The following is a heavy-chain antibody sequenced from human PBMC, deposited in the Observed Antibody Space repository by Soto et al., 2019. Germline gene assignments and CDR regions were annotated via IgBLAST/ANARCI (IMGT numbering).Heavy chain of an antibody. CDR1: GFTFSSYA. D-gene: IGHD3-22*01. V-gene: IGHV3-30-3*01. J-gene: IGHJ4*02. CDR2: ISYDGSNK. Sequence: QVQLVESWGGVVQPGRSLRLSCAASGFTFSSYAMHWVRQAPGKGLEWVAVISYDGSNKYYADSVKGRFTISRDNSKNTLYLQMNSLRAEDTAVYYCARDIGGNYYDSSGPYYWGQGTLVTVSS. CDR3: ARDIGGNYYDSSGPYY.